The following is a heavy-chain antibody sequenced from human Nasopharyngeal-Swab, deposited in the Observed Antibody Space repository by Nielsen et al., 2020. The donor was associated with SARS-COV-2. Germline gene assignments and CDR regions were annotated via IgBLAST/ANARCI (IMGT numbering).Heavy chain of an antibody. D-gene: IGHD2-21*01. CDR3: ARDRKTSPPLFPDYYYYGMDV. V-gene: IGHV1-18*01. CDR2: ISAYIGNT. CDR1: GYTFTSYG. Sequence: ASVKVSCKASGYTFTSYGISWVRQAPGQGLEWMGWISAYIGNTNYAQKLQGRVTMTTDTSTSTAYMELRSLRSDDTAVYYCARDRKTSPPLFPDYYYYGMDVWGQGTTVTVSS. J-gene: IGHJ6*02.